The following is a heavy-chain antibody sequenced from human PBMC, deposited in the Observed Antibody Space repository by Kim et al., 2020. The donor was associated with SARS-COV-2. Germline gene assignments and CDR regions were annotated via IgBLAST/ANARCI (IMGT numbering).Heavy chain of an antibody. CDR3: ARGGVAVAGSIDY. Sequence: SETLSLTCAVYGGSFSGYYWSWIRQPPGKGLEWIGEINHSGSTNYNPSLKSRVTISVDTSKNQFSLKLSSVTAADTAVYYCARGGVAVAGSIDYWGQGTLVTVSS. J-gene: IGHJ4*02. CDR2: INHSGST. D-gene: IGHD6-19*01. V-gene: IGHV4-34*01. CDR1: GGSFSGYY.